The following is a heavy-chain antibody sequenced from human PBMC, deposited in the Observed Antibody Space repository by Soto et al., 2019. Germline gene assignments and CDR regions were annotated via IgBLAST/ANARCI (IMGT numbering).Heavy chain of an antibody. V-gene: IGHV3-21*01. CDR2: MTSSGNSI. CDR3: ARDYYYDSSGYSPLDY. J-gene: IGHJ4*02. Sequence: GGSLRLSCAASGFTFSRYSMNWVRQAPGKGLEWVSSMTSSGNSIYYGDSVKGRFTISRDNAKNSLYLEMNSLRAEDTAVYYCARDYYYDSSGYSPLDYWGQGTLVTVSS. D-gene: IGHD3-22*01. CDR1: GFTFSRYS.